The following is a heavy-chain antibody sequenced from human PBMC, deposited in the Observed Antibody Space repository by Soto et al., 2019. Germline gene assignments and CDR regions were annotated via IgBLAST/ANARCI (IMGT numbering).Heavy chain of an antibody. D-gene: IGHD6-13*01. J-gene: IGHJ5*02. CDR3: AREGPGSSSWYAES. V-gene: IGHV3-11*05. CDR2: ISGSSSFI. CDR1: GFTFSAYY. Sequence: QVQLVESGGGLVKPGGSLRLSCAASGFTFSAYYMSWIRQAPGKGLEWISYISGSSSFINYADSVKGRFSISRDNAKKSLYLQMNRLRAADTAVYYCAREGPGSSSWYAESWGQGTLVTVSS.